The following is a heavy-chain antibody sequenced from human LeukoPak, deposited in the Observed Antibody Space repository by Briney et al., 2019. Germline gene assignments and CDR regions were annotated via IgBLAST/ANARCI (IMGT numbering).Heavy chain of an antibody. D-gene: IGHD3-22*01. Sequence: SETLSLTCAVYGGSFSGYYWSWIRQPPGKGLEWIGEINHSGSTTYNPSLKSRVAISVDTSKNQFSLKLSSVTAAEAAVYYCARVFYYDSSGYYWGREYYYYYGMDVWGQGTTVTVSS. CDR2: INHSGST. CDR3: ARVFYYDSSGYYWGREYYYYYGMDV. J-gene: IGHJ6*02. CDR1: GGSFSGYY. V-gene: IGHV4-34*01.